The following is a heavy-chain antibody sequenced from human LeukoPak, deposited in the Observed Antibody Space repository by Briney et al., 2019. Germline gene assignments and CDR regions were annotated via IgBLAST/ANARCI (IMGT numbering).Heavy chain of an antibody. Sequence: ASVKVSCKVSGYTLTELSMHWVRQAPGKGLEWMGGFDPEDGETIYAQKFQGRVTMTEDISTDTAYMELSSLRSEDTAVYYCATVPLGIVVVTGNAFDIWGQGTMVTVSS. J-gene: IGHJ3*02. CDR1: GYTLTELS. D-gene: IGHD2-21*02. V-gene: IGHV1-24*01. CDR2: FDPEDGET. CDR3: ATVPLGIVVVTGNAFDI.